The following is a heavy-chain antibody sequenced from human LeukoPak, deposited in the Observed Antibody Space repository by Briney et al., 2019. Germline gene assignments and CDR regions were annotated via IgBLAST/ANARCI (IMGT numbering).Heavy chain of an antibody. V-gene: IGHV4-30-2*01. CDR1: GVSISSGGYY. J-gene: IGHJ6*03. CDR2: IYHSGST. D-gene: IGHD2-2*01. CDR3: ARLPKVVVVPAVHVRYYYYYMDV. Sequence: SETLSLTCTVSGVSISSGGYYWSWIRQPPGKGLEWIGYIYHSGSTNYNPSLKSRVTISVDTSKNQFSLKLSSVTAADTAVYYCARLPKVVVVPAVHVRYYYYYMDVWGKGTTVTVSS.